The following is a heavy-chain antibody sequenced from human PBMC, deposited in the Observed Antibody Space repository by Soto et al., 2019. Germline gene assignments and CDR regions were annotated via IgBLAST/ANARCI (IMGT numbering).Heavy chain of an antibody. Sequence: QVQLVQSGAEVKKPGASVKVSCKASGYTFTSYDINWVRQATGQGLEWMGWMNPNSGNTGYAQKFQGRVTMTRNTPISTAYMELSSLRSEDTAVYYCARGPYFLRKDSYLTTADYYYYGMDVWGQGTTVTVSS. J-gene: IGHJ6*02. V-gene: IGHV1-8*01. D-gene: IGHD4-17*01. CDR1: GYTFTSYD. CDR3: ARGPYFLRKDSYLTTADYYYYGMDV. CDR2: MNPNSGNT.